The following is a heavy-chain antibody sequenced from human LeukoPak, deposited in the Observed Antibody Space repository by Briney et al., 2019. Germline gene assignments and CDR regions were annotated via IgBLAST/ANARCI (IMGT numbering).Heavy chain of an antibody. D-gene: IGHD2-15*01. CDR1: GGSFSGYY. V-gene: IGHV4-34*01. CDR3: ARVPGWVAAAMYWFDP. Sequence: PSETLSLTCAVSGGSFSGYYWSWIRQPPGEGLECMWEINHSGSTNNTPSLKSRVSISVDTTKNHFSLNLSSVTAADTAVYYRARVPGWVAAAMYWFDPWGQGTLVTVSS. CDR2: INHSGST. J-gene: IGHJ5*02.